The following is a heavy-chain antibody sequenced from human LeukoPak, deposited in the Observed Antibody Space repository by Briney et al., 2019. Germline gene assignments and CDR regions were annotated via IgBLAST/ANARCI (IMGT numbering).Heavy chain of an antibody. CDR3: ERGYSRGYSGYVHFGY. CDR1: GGSFSGDY. J-gene: IGHJ4*02. D-gene: IGHD5-12*01. V-gene: IGHV4-34*01. Sequence: SETLSLTCAVYGGSFSGDYWSWIRQPPGKGLEWIGEINHSGSTNYNPSLKSRVTISVDTCKNQFSLKLSSVTAADTAVYYCERGYSRGYSGYVHFGYWGQGTLVTVSS. CDR2: INHSGST.